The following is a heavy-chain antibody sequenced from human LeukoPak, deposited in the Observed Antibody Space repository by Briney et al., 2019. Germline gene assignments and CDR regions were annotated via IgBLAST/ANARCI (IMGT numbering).Heavy chain of an antibody. J-gene: IGHJ4*02. Sequence: PSETLSLTCAVYGGSFSGYYWSWIRQPPGKGLEWIGEINHSGSTNYSPSLKSRVTISVDTSKNQFSLKLSSVTAADTAVYYCARGIIAARHVFGYWGQGTLVTVSS. CDR3: ARGIIAARHVFGY. CDR2: INHSGST. D-gene: IGHD6-6*01. V-gene: IGHV4-34*01. CDR1: GGSFSGYY.